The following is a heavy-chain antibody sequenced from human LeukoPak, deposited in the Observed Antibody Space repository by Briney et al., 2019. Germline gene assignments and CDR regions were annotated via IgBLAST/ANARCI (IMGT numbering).Heavy chain of an antibody. CDR1: GGSISSSSYY. Sequence: SETQSLTCTVSGGSISSSSYYWGWIRQPPGMGLEWIGSIYYSGSTYYNPSLKSRVTISVDTSKNQFSLKLSSVTAADTAVYHCARQGAFNYWGQGTLVTVSS. CDR2: IYYSGST. D-gene: IGHD3-16*01. J-gene: IGHJ4*02. CDR3: ARQGAFNY. V-gene: IGHV4-39*01.